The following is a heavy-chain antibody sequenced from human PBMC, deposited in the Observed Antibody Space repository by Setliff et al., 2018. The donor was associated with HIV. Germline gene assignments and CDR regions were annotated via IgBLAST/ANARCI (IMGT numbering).Heavy chain of an antibody. J-gene: IGHJ5*02. CDR2: IYGSSGST. CDR3: AKGQDGLRYNWFDP. Sequence: GGSLRLSCAASGFTFSNYAMSWARQAPGKGLEWVSAIYGSSGSTNYADSVKGRFTISRDNSKNMLYLQMNSLRAEDTAVYYCAKGQDGLRYNWFDPWGHGTLVTV. CDR1: GFTFSNYA. V-gene: IGHV3-23*01.